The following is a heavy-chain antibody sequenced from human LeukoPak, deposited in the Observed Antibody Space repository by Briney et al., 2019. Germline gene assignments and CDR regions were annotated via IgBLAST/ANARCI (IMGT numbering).Heavy chain of an antibody. V-gene: IGHV3-30*14. CDR2: ISYDGSNK. D-gene: IGHD3-22*01. CDR3: ARDGSGMYYYDSSGYYDY. Sequence: PGGSLRLSCAASGFTFSSYAMHWVRQTPGKGLEWVAVISYDGSNKYYADSVKGRFTISRDNSKNTLYLQMNSLRAEDTAVYYCARDGSGMYYYDSSGYYDYWGQGTLVTVSS. CDR1: GFTFSSYA. J-gene: IGHJ4*02.